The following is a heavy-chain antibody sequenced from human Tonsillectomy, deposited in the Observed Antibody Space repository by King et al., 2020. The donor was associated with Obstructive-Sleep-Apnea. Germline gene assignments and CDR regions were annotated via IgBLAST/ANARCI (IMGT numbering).Heavy chain of an antibody. D-gene: IGHD5-12*01. CDR3: AGGEVATINGVFDY. Sequence: VQLVESWGGLVKPGGSLRLSCAASGVTFSSYSMNWVRQAPGKGLEWGSSISSSSSYIFYADSMKGRFTISRDNAKNSLYLQMNSLRAVDTAVYYCAGGEVATINGVFDYWGQGTLVTVSS. J-gene: IGHJ4*02. CDR2: ISSSSSYI. CDR1: GVTFSSYS. V-gene: IGHV3-21*01.